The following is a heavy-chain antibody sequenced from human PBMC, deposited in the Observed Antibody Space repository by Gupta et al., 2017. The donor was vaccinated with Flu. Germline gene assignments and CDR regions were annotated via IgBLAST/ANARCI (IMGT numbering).Heavy chain of an antibody. J-gene: IGHJ4*02. D-gene: IGHD6-6*01. CDR1: GFTFSSYS. Sequence: EVQLVDSGGGLVKPGGSLRLSCVASGFTFSSYSMHWVRQAPGKGLEWVSFISSSSSYIYYADSVRGRFTISRDNAKNSLYLQMNSLRAEDTAVYYCVRAFSRSSASDYWGQGTLVTVSS. V-gene: IGHV3-21*01. CDR2: ISSSSSYI. CDR3: VRAFSRSSASDY.